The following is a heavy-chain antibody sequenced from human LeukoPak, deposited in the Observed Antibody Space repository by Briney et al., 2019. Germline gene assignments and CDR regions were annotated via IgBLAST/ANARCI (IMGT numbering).Heavy chain of an antibody. CDR2: ISWNSGSI. D-gene: IGHD6-19*01. V-gene: IGHV3-9*01. J-gene: IGHJ4*02. CDR1: GFTFDDYA. Sequence: GGSLRLSCAASGFTFDDYAMHWVRQAPGKGLEWVSGISWNSGSIGCADSVKGRFTISRDNAKNSLYLQMNSLRAEDTALYYCAKSSSGWSLVDYWGQGTLVTVSS. CDR3: AKSSSGWSLVDY.